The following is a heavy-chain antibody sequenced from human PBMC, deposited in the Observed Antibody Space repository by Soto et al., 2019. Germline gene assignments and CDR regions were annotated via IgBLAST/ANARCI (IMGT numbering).Heavy chain of an antibody. CDR2: ISHRGST. CDR3: ARDPAVAGTEYLDY. V-gene: IGHV4-59*01. Sequence: QVQLQESGPGLVQPSETLSLICSVSGGSISRYYWNWIRQPPGKGLEWIGYISHRGSTNYNPSLRSQVSISVDTSKNQFSLNLTSVPAADTAVYYCARDPAVAGTEYLDYWGQETLVTVSS. CDR1: GGSISRYY. D-gene: IGHD6-19*01. J-gene: IGHJ4*02.